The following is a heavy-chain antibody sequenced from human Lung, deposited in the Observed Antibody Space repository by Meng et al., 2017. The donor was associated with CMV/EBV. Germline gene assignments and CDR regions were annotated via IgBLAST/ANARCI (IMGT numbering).Heavy chain of an antibody. CDR3: VRDRIGWFDP. V-gene: IGHV1-69*05. D-gene: IGHD2-15*01. J-gene: IGHJ5*02. CDR1: GDAFSKLA. CDR2: IIPTFNTI. Sequence: SCKASGDAFSKLAISWGRQTPGQGLEWMGGIIPTFNTIKYAQKFQGRLTITTDRSTSTAYMDLSSLRSDDTAVYYCVRDRIGWFDPWGQGTLVTVSS.